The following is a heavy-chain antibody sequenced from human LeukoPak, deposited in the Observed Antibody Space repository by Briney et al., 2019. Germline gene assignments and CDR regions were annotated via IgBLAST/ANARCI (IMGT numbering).Heavy chain of an antibody. V-gene: IGHV3-30*04. D-gene: IGHD2-21*01. Sequence: GGSLRLSCAASRFTYSSYAMHWVRQAPGKGLEWVAVISYDGTNKFYADSVKGRFTISRDNAKNSLYLQMNSLRAEDTAVYYCARDLGDPTYMDVWGKGTTVTVSS. CDR1: RFTYSSYA. J-gene: IGHJ6*03. CDR2: ISYDGTNK. CDR3: ARDLGDPTYMDV.